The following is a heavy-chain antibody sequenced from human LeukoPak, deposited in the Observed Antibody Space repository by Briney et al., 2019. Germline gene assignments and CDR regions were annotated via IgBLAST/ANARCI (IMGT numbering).Heavy chain of an antibody. J-gene: IGHJ4*02. Sequence: GGSLRLSCAASGITFSDYSMNWVRQAPGKGLEWVGFIRSKAYGGTTEYAASVKGRFTISRDDSKSIAYLQMNSLKTEDTAVYYCTRTYYYGSGSYYNYDYWGQGTLVTVSS. V-gene: IGHV3-49*04. CDR1: GITFSDYS. D-gene: IGHD3-10*01. CDR2: IRSKAYGGTT. CDR3: TRTYYYGSGSYYNYDY.